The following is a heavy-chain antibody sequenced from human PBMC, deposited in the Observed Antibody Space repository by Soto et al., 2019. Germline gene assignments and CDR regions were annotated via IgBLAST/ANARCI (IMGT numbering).Heavy chain of an antibody. Sequence: ASVKVSFKASGGTFSSYAISWVRQAPGQGLEWMGGIIPIFGTANYAQKFQGRVTITADESTSPAYMELSSLSSEDPAVHYSARDPGLYYDRSGYQVFDYRGQGPLVTVSS. CDR2: IIPIFGTA. V-gene: IGHV1-69*13. J-gene: IGHJ4*02. D-gene: IGHD3-22*01. CDR3: ARDPGLYYDRSGYQVFDY. CDR1: GGTFSSYA.